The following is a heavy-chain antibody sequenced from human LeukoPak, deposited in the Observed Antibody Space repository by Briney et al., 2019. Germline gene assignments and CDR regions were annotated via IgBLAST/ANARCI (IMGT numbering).Heavy chain of an antibody. CDR3: ARGYYDILTGSPAGY. Sequence: ASVKVSCKASGYTFTSYDINWVRQAPGQGLEWMGWINPNSGGTNYAQKFQGRVTMTRDTSISTAYMELSRLRSDDTAVYYCARGYYDILTGSPAGYWGQGTLVTVSS. V-gene: IGHV1-2*02. CDR2: INPNSGGT. J-gene: IGHJ4*02. CDR1: GYTFTSYD. D-gene: IGHD3-9*01.